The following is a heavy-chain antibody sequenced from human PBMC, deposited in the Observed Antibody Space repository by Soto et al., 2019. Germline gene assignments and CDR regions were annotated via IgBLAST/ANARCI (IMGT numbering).Heavy chain of an antibody. CDR3: ARDCCASGSHDF. D-gene: IGHD3-10*01. J-gene: IGHJ4*02. Sequence: EVQLVESGGGLVQPGGSLRLSCAASGFNISNYWMSWVRQAPGKGLEWVANIKQDGSVRHYVDSVKGRFMISRDNAKNSLYLQMNSIRVEDTAVYYCARDCCASGSHDFWGQGNLVTVSS. V-gene: IGHV3-7*01. CDR2: IKQDGSVR. CDR1: GFNISNYW.